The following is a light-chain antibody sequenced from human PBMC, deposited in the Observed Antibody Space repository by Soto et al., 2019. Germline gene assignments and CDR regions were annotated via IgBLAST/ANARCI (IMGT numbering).Light chain of an antibody. CDR1: SSNIGAGYD. CDR2: GNI. Sequence: QAVLTQPPSVSGAPGQRVTISCTGDSSNIGAGYDVHWYQQLPGRAPKLLIYGNINRPSGVPDRFSGSKSGTSASLAITGLQAEDEADYYCQSHDSSLSGYVFGTGTKVTVL. CDR3: QSHDSSLSGYV. V-gene: IGLV1-40*01. J-gene: IGLJ1*01.